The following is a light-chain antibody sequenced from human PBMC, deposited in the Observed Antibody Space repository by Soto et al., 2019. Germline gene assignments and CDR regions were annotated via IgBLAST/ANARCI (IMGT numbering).Light chain of an antibody. J-gene: IGLJ2*01. CDR1: SSDVGNYNY. V-gene: IGLV2-14*01. Sequence: QSALTQPASVSGSPGQSITISCTGTSSDVGNYNYVSWYQQHPGKVPKLMIFDVSNRPSGVSNRFSGSKSGNTASLTISGLQAEDEAYYYCSSYTSSSTLVFGGGTKLTVL. CDR2: DVS. CDR3: SSYTSSSTLV.